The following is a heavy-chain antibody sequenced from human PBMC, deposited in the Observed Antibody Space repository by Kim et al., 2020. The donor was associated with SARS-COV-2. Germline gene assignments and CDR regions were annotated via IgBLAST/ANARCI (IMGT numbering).Heavy chain of an antibody. D-gene: IGHD3-22*01. CDR2: ISAYNGNT. CDR3: ASGVDITSSYYYDSSGFDY. V-gene: IGHV1-18*01. J-gene: IGHJ4*02. Sequence: ASVKVSCKASGYTFTSYGISWVRQAPGQGLEWMGWISAYNGNTNYAQKLQGRVTMTTDTSTSTAYMELRSLRSDDTAVYYCASGVDITSSYYYDSSGFDYWGQGTLVTVSS. CDR1: GYTFTSYG.